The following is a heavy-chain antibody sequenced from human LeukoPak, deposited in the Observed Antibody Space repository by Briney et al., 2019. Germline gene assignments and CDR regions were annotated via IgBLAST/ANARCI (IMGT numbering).Heavy chain of an antibody. D-gene: IGHD2-2*01. CDR2: FYSPGST. V-gene: IGHV3-53*01. CDR3: ASARESCIGSTCYEYFHH. J-gene: IGHJ1*01. CDR1: GFTVTTRS. Sequence: GGSLRLSCAASGFTVTTRSMAWVGQAPGRGLEWVSVFYSPGSTYYADSVHGRFTISRDNSLNTLFLQMNSLRVEDTAVYYCASARESCIGSTCYEYFHHWGQGTPLTVSS.